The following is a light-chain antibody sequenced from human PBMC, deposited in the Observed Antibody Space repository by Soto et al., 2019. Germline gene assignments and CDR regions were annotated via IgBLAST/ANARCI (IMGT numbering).Light chain of an antibody. CDR3: QQYNNWPPSWT. CDR1: QSVSSN. V-gene: IGKV3-15*01. CDR2: GAS. J-gene: IGKJ1*01. Sequence: EIVMTQSPATLSVSPGERATLSCRASQSVSSNLAWYQQKPGQAPRRLIYGASTRATGIPARFSGSGSGTEFTLTISSLQSEDFAVYYCQQYNNWPPSWTFGQGTKVEI.